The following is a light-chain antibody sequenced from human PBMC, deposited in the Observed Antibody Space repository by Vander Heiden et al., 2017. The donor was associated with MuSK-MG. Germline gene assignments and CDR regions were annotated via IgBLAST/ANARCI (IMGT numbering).Light chain of an antibody. CDR3: QQRCHWPGT. V-gene: IGKV3-11*01. Sequence: ESAFTHSPATLSLSPGERATLSCRASQNLSGSLAWYQQKPGQAPRLLLYDGSTRATGVPARFSGSGSGADFTLTISSLVPEDFAVYYCQQRCHWPGTFGKGTKVEIK. CDR1: QNLSGS. J-gene: IGKJ2*01. CDR2: DGS.